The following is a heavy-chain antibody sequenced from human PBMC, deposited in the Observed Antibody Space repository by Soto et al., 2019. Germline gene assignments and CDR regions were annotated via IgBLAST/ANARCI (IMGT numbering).Heavy chain of an antibody. CDR1: GDSVSSNSAA. J-gene: IGHJ4*02. Sequence: PSQTLSLTCAISGDSVSSNSAAWNWIRQSPSRDLEWLGRTYYRSKWYNDYAVSVKSRITINPDTSKNQFSLQLISVTPEDTAVYYCASGGYSYGYFDYWGKGTLITVAS. CDR3: ASGGYSYGYFDY. CDR2: TYYRSKWYN. V-gene: IGHV6-1*01. D-gene: IGHD5-18*01.